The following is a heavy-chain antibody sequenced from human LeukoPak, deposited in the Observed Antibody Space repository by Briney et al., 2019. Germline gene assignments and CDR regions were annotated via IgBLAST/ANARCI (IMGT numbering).Heavy chain of an antibody. J-gene: IGHJ2*01. D-gene: IGHD6-13*01. Sequence: GASVKVSCKASGYTFTSYGISWVRQAPGQGLEWMGWINPNSGGTNYAQKFQGRVTMTRDTSISTAYMELSRLRSDDTAVYYCARDPPPLLMFRSSEYWYFDLWGRGTLVTVSS. CDR2: INPNSGGT. V-gene: IGHV1-2*02. CDR1: GYTFTSYG. CDR3: ARDPPPLLMFRSSEYWYFDL.